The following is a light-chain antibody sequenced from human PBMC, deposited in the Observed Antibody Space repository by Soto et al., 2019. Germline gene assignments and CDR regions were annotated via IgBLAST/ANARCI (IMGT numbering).Light chain of an antibody. J-gene: IGLJ2*01. V-gene: IGLV2-14*01. CDR1: SSDVGRDNY. Sequence: QSALTQPASVSGSPGQSITISCTGTSSDVGRDNYVSWYQQYPGRAPKLMIYDVSNRPSAVSNRFSGSKSGNTASLTISGLQAEDEADYYCSSYTSYSTRGVFGGGTKLTVL. CDR2: DVS. CDR3: SSYTSYSTRGV.